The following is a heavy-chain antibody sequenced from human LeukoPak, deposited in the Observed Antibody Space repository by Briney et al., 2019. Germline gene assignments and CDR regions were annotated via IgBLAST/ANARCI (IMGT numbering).Heavy chain of an antibody. J-gene: IGHJ4*02. CDR3: ARDYYDSSGYYYAHDY. D-gene: IGHD3-22*01. Sequence: SVKVSCKASGGTFSSYAISWVRQAPGQGLECMGRIIPIFGTANYAQKFLGRVTITTDESTSTAYMELSSLRSEDTAVYYCARDYYDSSGYYYAHDYWGQGTLVTVSS. V-gene: IGHV1-69*05. CDR1: GGTFSSYA. CDR2: IIPIFGTA.